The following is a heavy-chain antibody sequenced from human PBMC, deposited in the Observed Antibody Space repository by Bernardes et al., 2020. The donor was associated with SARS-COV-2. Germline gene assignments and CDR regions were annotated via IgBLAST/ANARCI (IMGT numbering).Heavy chain of an antibody. J-gene: IGHJ3*02. CDR1: GGSISSTCYY. CDR3: ARLPLTGDDAFDI. Sequence: SETLSLTCTVSGGSISSTCYYWIWIRQHQGRGLDWIGNIYSTRMTHYNPSLNSRVSLSVATSKDQFSLKLTSVTAADTAVYYCARLPLTGDDAFDIWGRGTHVTVSS. CDR2: IYSTRMT. D-gene: IGHD7-27*01. V-gene: IGHV4-31*03.